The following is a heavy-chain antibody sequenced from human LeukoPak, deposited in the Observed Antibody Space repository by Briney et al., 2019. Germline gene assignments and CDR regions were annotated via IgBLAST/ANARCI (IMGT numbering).Heavy chain of an antibody. Sequence: TGGSLRLSCAASGLTFSNYWMSWVRQAPGKGLEWVANMNQDGSDTYYVDSVKGRFTISRDNAKNSLYLQMNSLRADDTAVYYCVRDLTCCGGDCFWGQGTLVTVSS. CDR1: GLTFSNYW. CDR2: MNQDGSDT. D-gene: IGHD2-21*01. V-gene: IGHV3-7*01. CDR3: VRDLTCCGGDCF. J-gene: IGHJ4*02.